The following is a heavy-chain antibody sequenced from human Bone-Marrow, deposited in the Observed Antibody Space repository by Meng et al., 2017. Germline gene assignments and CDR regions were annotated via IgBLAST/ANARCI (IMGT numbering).Heavy chain of an antibody. J-gene: IGHJ4*02. CDR2: INAGNGNT. Sequence: ASVMVSCKASGYTFTSYAMHWVRQAPGQRLEWMGWINAGNGNTKYSQKFQGRVTITRDTSASTAYMDLSSLRSEDTAVYYCARDPQLLRYFDWPLDYWGQGTLVTVSS. D-gene: IGHD3-9*01. CDR3: ARDPQLLRYFDWPLDY. CDR1: GYTFTSYA. V-gene: IGHV1-3*01.